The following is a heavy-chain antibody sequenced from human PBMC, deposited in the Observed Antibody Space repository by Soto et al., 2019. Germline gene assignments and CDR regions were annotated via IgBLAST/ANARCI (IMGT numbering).Heavy chain of an antibody. CDR1: GFTFSSYG. Sequence: AGGSLRLSCAASGFTFSSYGMHWVRQAPGKGLEWVAVIWYDGSNKYYADSVKGRFTISRDNSKNTLYLQMNSLRAEDTAVYYCARRISSREWGGYQLLFRYYYYMDVWGKGTTVTVSS. V-gene: IGHV3-33*01. D-gene: IGHD2-2*01. CDR3: ARRISSREWGGYQLLFRYYYYMDV. J-gene: IGHJ6*03. CDR2: IWYDGSNK.